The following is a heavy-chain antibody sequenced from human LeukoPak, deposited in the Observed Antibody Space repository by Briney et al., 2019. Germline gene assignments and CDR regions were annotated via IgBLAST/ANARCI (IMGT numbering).Heavy chain of an antibody. CDR1: GGSISSYY. D-gene: IGHD3-16*01. CDR3: ASNMITFGGVRGWFDP. V-gene: IGHV4-59*01. Sequence: SETLSLTCTVSGGSISSYYWSWIRQPPGKGLEWIGYIYYSGSTNYNPSLKSRVTISVDTSKSQFSLKLSSVTAADTAVYYCASNMITFGGVRGWFDPWGQGTLVTVSS. CDR2: IYYSGST. J-gene: IGHJ5*02.